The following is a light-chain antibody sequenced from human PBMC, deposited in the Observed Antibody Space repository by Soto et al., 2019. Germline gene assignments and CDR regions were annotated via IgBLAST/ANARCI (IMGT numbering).Light chain of an antibody. CDR3: QQSYSTPWT. CDR1: QSISSY. V-gene: IGKV1-39*01. Sequence: DIQMTQSPSSLSASVGDRVTITCRASQSISSYLNWYQQKPGKAPNLLIYAASSLQSGVPSRFSGSGSGTDFTLTISSLQPEDFATYYCQQSYSTPWTFGQGTKVAIK. J-gene: IGKJ1*01. CDR2: AAS.